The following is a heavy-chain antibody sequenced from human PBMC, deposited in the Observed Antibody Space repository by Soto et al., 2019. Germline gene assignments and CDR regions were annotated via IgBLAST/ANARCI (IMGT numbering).Heavy chain of an antibody. CDR3: AGSGYYHNSGMDV. D-gene: IGHD3-22*01. Sequence: SETLSLTCSVSGGSIGSYYWSWIRQPPGKGLEWIGFIYHSETTNYNPSLKSRVTISVDTPKNLFSLKLTSVTAADTAVYYCAGSGYYHNSGMDVWGQGTXVTVSS. CDR1: GGSIGSYY. CDR2: IYHSETT. J-gene: IGHJ6*02. V-gene: IGHV4-59*08.